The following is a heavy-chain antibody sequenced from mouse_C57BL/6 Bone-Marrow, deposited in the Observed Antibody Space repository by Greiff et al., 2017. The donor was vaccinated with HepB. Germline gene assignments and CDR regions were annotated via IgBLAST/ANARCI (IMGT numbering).Heavy chain of an antibody. Sequence: EVQLQQSVAELVRPGASVKLSCTASGFNIKNTYMHWVKQRPEQGLEWIGRIDPANGNTKYAPKFQGKATITADTSSNTAYLQLSSLTSEDTAIYYCARTLYYDYDKGYFDVWGTGTTVTVSS. J-gene: IGHJ1*03. CDR3: ARTLYYDYDKGYFDV. V-gene: IGHV14-3*01. CDR2: IDPANGNT. CDR1: GFNIKNTY. D-gene: IGHD2-4*01.